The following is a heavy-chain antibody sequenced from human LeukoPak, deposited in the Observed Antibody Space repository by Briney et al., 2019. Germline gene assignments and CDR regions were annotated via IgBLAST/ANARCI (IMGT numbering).Heavy chain of an antibody. CDR2: ISGSGNTL. J-gene: IGHJ6*02. V-gene: IGHV3-48*03. CDR3: ARYYGSGRGYYGLDV. Sequence: GGSLRLSCAASGFTFNNYGINWVRQAPGKGLEWVSYISGSGNTLYYADSVKGRFTISRDNAKNSLYLQLNSLRAEDTAVYYCARYYGSGRGYYGLDVWGQGTTVTVSS. D-gene: IGHD3-10*01. CDR1: GFTFNNYG.